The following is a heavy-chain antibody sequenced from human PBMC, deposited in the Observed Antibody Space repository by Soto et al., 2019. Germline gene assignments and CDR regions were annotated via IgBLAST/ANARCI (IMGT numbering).Heavy chain of an antibody. V-gene: IGHV3-64*01. Sequence: GGSLRLSCAASGFTFSSYAMHWVRQAPGKGLEYVSAISSNGGSTYYANSVKGRFTISRDNSKNTLYLQMGSLRAEDMAVYYCARDYAEYSGYDQPLGAFDIWGQGTMVTVSS. CDR1: GFTFSSYA. CDR3: ARDYAEYSGYDQPLGAFDI. CDR2: ISSNGGST. D-gene: IGHD5-12*01. J-gene: IGHJ3*02.